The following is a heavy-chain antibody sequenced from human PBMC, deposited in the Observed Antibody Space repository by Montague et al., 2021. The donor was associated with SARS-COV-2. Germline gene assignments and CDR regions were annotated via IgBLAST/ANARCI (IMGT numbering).Heavy chain of an antibody. J-gene: IGHJ4*02. CDR3: VRDGGNWYYFDY. CDR2: IYASGGT. V-gene: IGHV4-4*07. CDR1: GVSITSYY. Sequence: SETLSLTCSISGVSITSYYWSWVRQPAGKGLEWIGHIYASGGTNXSPSLKSRVRLSIDNPKNQFSLKLESLTAADTAVYYCVRDGGNWYYFDYWGQGALVTVSS. D-gene: IGHD3-16*01.